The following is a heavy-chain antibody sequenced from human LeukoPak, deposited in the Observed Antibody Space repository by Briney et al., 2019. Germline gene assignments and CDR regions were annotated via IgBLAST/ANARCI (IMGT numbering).Heavy chain of an antibody. J-gene: IGHJ4*02. V-gene: IGHV1-8*01. CDR1: GYTFTIYD. CDR3: ARDLVYSSGWSDY. Sequence: ASVKVSCKASGYTFTIYDINWVRQAPGQGLEWVGWVNPNSGGTVYAQNFQGRVTMTRDTSIGTAYMELNSLRSEDTAVYYCARDLVYSSGWSDYWGQGTLVTVSS. D-gene: IGHD6-19*01. CDR2: VNPNSGGT.